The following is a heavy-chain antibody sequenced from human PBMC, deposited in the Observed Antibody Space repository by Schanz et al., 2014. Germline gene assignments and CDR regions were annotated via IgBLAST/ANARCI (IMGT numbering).Heavy chain of an antibody. J-gene: IGHJ3*02. D-gene: IGHD3-10*01. CDR1: GFTFSSYA. CDR2: ISGSGGST. Sequence: EVPLAESGGGLVQPGGSLRLSCAASGFTFSSYAMSWVRQARGKGLEWVSAISGSGGSTYYADSVKGRFTISRDNSKNTLYLQMNSLRAEDTAVYYCAKGRFGELSAFDIWGQGTMVTVSS. V-gene: IGHV3-23*04. CDR3: AKGRFGELSAFDI.